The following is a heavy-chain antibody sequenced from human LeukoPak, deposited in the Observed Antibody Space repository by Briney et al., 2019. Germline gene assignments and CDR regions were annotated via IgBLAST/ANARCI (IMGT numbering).Heavy chain of an antibody. CDR1: GYTFTSYG. V-gene: IGHV1-18*01. Sequence: SVKVSCKASGYTFTSYGISWVRQAPGQGLEWMGWISAYNGNTNYAQKFQGRVTMTEDTSTDTAYMELSSLRSEDTAVYYCARWEGSERAFDIWGQGTMVTVPS. D-gene: IGHD1-26*01. CDR2: ISAYNGNT. CDR3: ARWEGSERAFDI. J-gene: IGHJ3*02.